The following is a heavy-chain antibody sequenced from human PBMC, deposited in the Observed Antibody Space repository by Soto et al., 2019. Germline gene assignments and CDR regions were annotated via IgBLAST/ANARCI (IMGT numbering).Heavy chain of an antibody. D-gene: IGHD3-9*01. CDR3: ARGGSNDWQVAFDI. CDR1: GGSFSTYY. J-gene: IGHJ3*02. CDR2: INHSGNN. V-gene: IGHV4-34*01. Sequence: PSGTLSLTCVVSGGSFSTYYYNWIRQSPGKGLEWIGEINHSGNNNYSPSLKSRVTMSLDTSKNQFSLKLTSVTAADTAVYYCARGGSNDWQVAFDIWGQGTMVTVS.